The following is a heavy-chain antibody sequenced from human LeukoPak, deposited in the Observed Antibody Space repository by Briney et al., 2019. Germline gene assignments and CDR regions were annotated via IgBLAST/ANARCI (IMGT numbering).Heavy chain of an antibody. CDR1: GYTFTSYG. CDR2: ISAYNGNT. V-gene: IGHV1-18*01. J-gene: IGHJ3*02. Sequence: ASVKVSCKASGYTFTSYGISWVRQAPGQGLEWMGWISAYNGNTNYAQKLQGRVTMTTDTSTSTAYMELRRLRSDDTAVYYCARDQYCSGGSCYWGSAFDIWGQGTMVTVSS. CDR3: ARDQYCSGGSCYWGSAFDI. D-gene: IGHD2-15*01.